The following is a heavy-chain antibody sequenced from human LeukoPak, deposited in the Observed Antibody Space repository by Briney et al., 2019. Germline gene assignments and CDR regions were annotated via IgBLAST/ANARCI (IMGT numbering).Heavy chain of an antibody. CDR2: MYTSGST. Sequence: SETLSLTCSVSDDSITMYSWSWIRQPAVKGLEWIGRMYTSGSTKYNPSLKSRVTMSVDTSKNQFSLKLSSVTAADTAVYYCARDLRRRVTAIGYGPNEYYYYMDVWGKGTTVTISS. CDR3: ARDLRRRVTAIGYGPNEYYYYMDV. D-gene: IGHD4/OR15-4a*01. J-gene: IGHJ6*03. CDR1: DDSITMYS. V-gene: IGHV4-4*07.